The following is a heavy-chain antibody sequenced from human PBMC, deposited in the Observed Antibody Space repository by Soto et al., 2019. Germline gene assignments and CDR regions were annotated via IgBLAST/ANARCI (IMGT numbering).Heavy chain of an antibody. J-gene: IGHJ4*02. CDR3: ARTLAAADDNDFDY. CDR1: GGSISSSSYY. D-gene: IGHD6-13*01. V-gene: IGHV4-39*01. Sequence: PSETLSLTCTVSGGSISSSSYYWGWIRQPPGKGLEWIGSIYYSGSTYYNPSLKSRVTISVDTSKNQFSLKLSSVTAADTAVYYCARTLAAADDNDFDYWGQGTLVTVSS. CDR2: IYYSGST.